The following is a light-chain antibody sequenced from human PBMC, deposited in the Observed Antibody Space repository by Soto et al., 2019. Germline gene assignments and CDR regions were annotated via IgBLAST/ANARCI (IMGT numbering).Light chain of an antibody. V-gene: IGLV2-14*01. Sequence: QSALTQPASVSGSPGQSITISCTGTSSDVGGYNYVSWYQQHPGKAPKLMIYEVSNRPSGVSNRFSGSKSDNTASLTISGLQAEDEADYYSSSYTSSSTLDVVFGGGTKLTVL. CDR3: SSYTSSSTLDVV. CDR2: EVS. J-gene: IGLJ2*01. CDR1: SSDVGGYNY.